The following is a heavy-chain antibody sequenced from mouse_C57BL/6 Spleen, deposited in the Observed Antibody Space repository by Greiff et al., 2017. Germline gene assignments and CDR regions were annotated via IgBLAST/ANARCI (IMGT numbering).Heavy chain of an antibody. J-gene: IGHJ2*01. CDR3: ARGYYDFDY. D-gene: IGHD2-3*01. V-gene: IGHV5-16*01. CDR2: INYDGSST. CDR1: GFTFSDYY. Sequence: EVKLMESEGGLVQPGSSMKLSCTASGFTFSDYYMAWVRQVPEKGLEWVANINYDGSSTYYLDSLKSRFIISRDNAKNILYLQMSSLKSEDTATYYCARGYYDFDYWGQGTTLTVSS.